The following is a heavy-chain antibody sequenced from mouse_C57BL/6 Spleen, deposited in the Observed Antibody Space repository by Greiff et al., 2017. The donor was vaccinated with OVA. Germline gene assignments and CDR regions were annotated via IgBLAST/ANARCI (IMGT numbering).Heavy chain of an antibody. D-gene: IGHD1-1*01. CDR2: IDPSDSYT. Sequence: QVQLQQPGAELVRPGTSVKLSCKASGYTFTSYWMHWVKQRPGQGLEWIGVIDPSDSYTNYNQKFKGKATLTVDTSSSTAYMQLSSLTSEDSAVYYCARRESVVAYYFDYWGQGTTLTVSS. CDR1: GYTFTSYW. CDR3: ARRESVVAYYFDY. V-gene: IGHV1-59*01. J-gene: IGHJ2*01.